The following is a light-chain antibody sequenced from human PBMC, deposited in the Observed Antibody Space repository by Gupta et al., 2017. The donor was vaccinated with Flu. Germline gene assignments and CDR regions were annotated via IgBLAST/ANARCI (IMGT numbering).Light chain of an antibody. CDR3: AAWDDSLNGWV. CDR2: SNN. V-gene: IGLV1-44*01. Sequence: QSVLTQPPSASGTPGQRVTIPCSGSSSNIGSNTVNWYQQPPGTAPKLLIYSNNQRPSGVPDRFSGSKSGTSASLAISGLQSEDEADYYSAAWDDSLNGWVFGGGTKLTVL. J-gene: IGLJ3*02. CDR1: SSNIGSNT.